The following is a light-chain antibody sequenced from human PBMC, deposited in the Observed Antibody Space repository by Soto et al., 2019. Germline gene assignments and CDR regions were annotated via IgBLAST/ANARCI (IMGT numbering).Light chain of an antibody. Sequence: SYELPQPPSVSVAPGQTARITCGGDNIVIRSVHWYQQKPGQAPVLVVYDDNDRPSGIPERISGSNSGNTATLTSSRVEAGDEADYYCQVWDSSSDHRVFGTGTKVTVL. CDR1: NIVIRS. J-gene: IGLJ1*01. V-gene: IGLV3-21*02. CDR3: QVWDSSSDHRV. CDR2: DDN.